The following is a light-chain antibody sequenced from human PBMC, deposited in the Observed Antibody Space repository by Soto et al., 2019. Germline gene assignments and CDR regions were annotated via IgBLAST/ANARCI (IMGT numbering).Light chain of an antibody. CDR1: QTISSW. Sequence: DIQMTQSPSTLSGSLVDRVTITCRASQTISSWLAWYQQKPGKAPKLLIYKASTLKSGVPSMFSGSGSGTEFNLTISSLQPDDFETYYCQHYNSYSEAFGQGTKV. V-gene: IGKV1-5*03. CDR2: KAS. J-gene: IGKJ1*01. CDR3: QHYNSYSEA.